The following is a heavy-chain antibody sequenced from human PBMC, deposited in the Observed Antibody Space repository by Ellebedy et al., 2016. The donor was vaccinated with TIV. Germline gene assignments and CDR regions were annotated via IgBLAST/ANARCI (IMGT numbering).Heavy chain of an antibody. CDR1: GFTFSSYA. CDR3: AGDGDYYYYGMDV. J-gene: IGHJ6*02. Sequence: GGSLRLXCAASGFTFSSYAMSWVRQAPGKGLEWVSAISGSGGSTYYADSVKGRFTISRDNSKNTLYLQMNSLRAEDTAVYYCAGDGDYYYYGMDVWGQGTTVTVSS. CDR2: ISGSGGST. D-gene: IGHD4-17*01. V-gene: IGHV3-23*01.